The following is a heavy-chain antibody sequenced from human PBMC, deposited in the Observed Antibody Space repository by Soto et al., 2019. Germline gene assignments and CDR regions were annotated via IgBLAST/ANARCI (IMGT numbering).Heavy chain of an antibody. CDR3: AKNQGVELVPLATVDWFDP. V-gene: IGHV3-23*01. D-gene: IGHD1-26*01. Sequence: GALRLSCAASGFIFENFGMSWVRQAPGKGLEWISSISGSGFKKYYADSVKGRFTISRDNSKSTVYLELNNLSAEDTAVYHCAKNQGVELVPLATVDWFDPWGQGSVVTVSS. CDR1: GFIFENFG. CDR2: ISGSGFKK. J-gene: IGHJ5*02.